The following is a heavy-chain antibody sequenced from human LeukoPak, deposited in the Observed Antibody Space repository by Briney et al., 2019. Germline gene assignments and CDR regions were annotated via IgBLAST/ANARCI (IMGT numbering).Heavy chain of an antibody. V-gene: IGHV1-2*02. CDR2: INPNSGGT. Sequence: GASVKVSCKASGYTFTGYYMHWVRQAPGQGLEWMGWINPNSGGTNYAQKFQGRVTMTRDTSISTAYMELSGLRSDDTAVYYCARASSGWYYFDYWGQGTLVTVSS. D-gene: IGHD6-19*01. CDR1: GYTFTGYY. J-gene: IGHJ4*02. CDR3: ARASSGWYYFDY.